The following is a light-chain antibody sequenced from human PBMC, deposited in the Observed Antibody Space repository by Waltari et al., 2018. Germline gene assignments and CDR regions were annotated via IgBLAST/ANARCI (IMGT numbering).Light chain of an antibody. V-gene: IGLV3-1*01. J-gene: IGLJ1*01. CDR3: QAWDSSSYV. Sequence: SYELTQPPSVSVSPGQTAGITCSGDKVGDKYSCLYQQKPGQSPVLVIDQDSKRPSGNPVRFDGSNSGNTATLTISGTQAMDEADYYCQAWDSSSYVFGTGTKVTVL. CDR2: QDS. CDR1: KVGDKY.